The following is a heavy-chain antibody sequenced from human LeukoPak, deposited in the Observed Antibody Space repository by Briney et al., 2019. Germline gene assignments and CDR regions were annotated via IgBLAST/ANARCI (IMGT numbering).Heavy chain of an antibody. CDR1: GFSFSSYE. CDR2: ISSSGSTI. V-gene: IGHV3-48*03. D-gene: IGHD4-17*01. Sequence: GSLRLSRTASGFSFSSYEMNWVRQAPGKGLEWVSYISSSGSTIYYADSVKGRFTISRDNTKQSLYLQMNSLRAEDTAVYYCARGYGKFDYWGQGTLVTVSS. CDR3: ARGYGKFDY. J-gene: IGHJ4*02.